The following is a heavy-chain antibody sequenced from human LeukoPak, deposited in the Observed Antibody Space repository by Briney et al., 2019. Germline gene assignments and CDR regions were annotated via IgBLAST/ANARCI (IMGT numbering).Heavy chain of an antibody. J-gene: IGHJ4*02. Sequence: GGSLGLSCAASGFTFRNYVIHWVRQAPGKGLEWVAVTSSDLNVKLYADSVKGRFTISRDNAKNSLYLQIDSLRVEDTAVFFCARGRPMIREVMNYFDFWGQGTLVTVSS. CDR1: GFTFRNYV. D-gene: IGHD3-10*01. CDR2: TSSDLNVK. CDR3: ARGRPMIREVMNYFDF. V-gene: IGHV3-30-3*01.